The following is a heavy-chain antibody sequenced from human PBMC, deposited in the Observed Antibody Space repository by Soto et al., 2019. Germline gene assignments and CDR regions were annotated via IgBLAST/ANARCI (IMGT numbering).Heavy chain of an antibody. Sequence: ASVKVSCKASGGTFSSYAISWVRQAPGQGLEWMGGIIPIFGTANYAQKFQGRVTITADESTSTAYMELSSLRSEDTAVYYCARVIVSSSWRATPEQHYYYHYGMDVWGQGTTVTVSS. CDR3: ARVIVSSSWRATPEQHYYYHYGMDV. CDR2: IIPIFGTA. CDR1: GGTFSSYA. D-gene: IGHD6-13*01. J-gene: IGHJ6*02. V-gene: IGHV1-69*13.